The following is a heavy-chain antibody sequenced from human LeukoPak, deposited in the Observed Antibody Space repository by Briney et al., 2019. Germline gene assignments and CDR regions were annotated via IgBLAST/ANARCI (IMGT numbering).Heavy chain of an antibody. D-gene: IGHD5-12*01. V-gene: IGHV3-33*08. Sequence: PGRSLRLSCAASGFTFSSYGMHWVRQAPGKGLEWVAVIWYDGSNKYYADSVKGRFTISRDNSKNTLYLQMNSLRVEDTAVYYCARGEGGYIPHYYYYMDVWGKGTTVTVSS. CDR1: GFTFSSYG. CDR3: ARGEGGYIPHYYYYMDV. CDR2: IWYDGSNK. J-gene: IGHJ6*03.